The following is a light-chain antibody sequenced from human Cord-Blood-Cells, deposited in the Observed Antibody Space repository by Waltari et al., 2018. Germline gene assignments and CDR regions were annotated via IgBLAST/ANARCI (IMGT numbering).Light chain of an antibody. CDR3: AAWDDSLSGRV. V-gene: IGLV1-47*01. Sequence: QSVLTQPPSASGTPGQRVTISCSGSSSNIGSNYVYWYQQLPGTAPKLLIYRNKQRPSVGPDRFYGSKSGTSASLAISGLRSEDEADYYCAAWDDSLSGRVFGGGTKLTVL. CDR1: SSNIGSNY. CDR2: RNK. J-gene: IGLJ3*02.